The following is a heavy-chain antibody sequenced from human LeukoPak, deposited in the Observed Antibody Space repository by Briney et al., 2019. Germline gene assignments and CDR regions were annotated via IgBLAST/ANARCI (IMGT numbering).Heavy chain of an antibody. CDR2: INGDGGST. J-gene: IGHJ4*02. CDR1: GFTFSSYA. V-gene: IGHV3-23*01. CDR3: AKVGGYTNY. D-gene: IGHD5-12*01. Sequence: QPGGSLRLSCAASGFTFSSYAMNWVRQAPGKGLEWVSSINGDGGSTYYADSVKGRFTISRDNSKNTLYLQMNSLRAEDTAVYYCAKVGGYTNYWGQGTLVTVSS.